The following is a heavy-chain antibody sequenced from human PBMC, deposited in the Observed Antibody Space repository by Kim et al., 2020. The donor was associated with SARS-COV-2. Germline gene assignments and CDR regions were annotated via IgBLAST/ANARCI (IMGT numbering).Heavy chain of an antibody. D-gene: IGHD3-10*01. Sequence: GGSLRLSCAASGFTFSSYAMHWVRQAPGKGLEWVAVISYDGSNKYYADSVKGRFTISRDNSKNTLYLQMNSLRAEDTAVYYCARMVRGVIIDGGDFDYWG. V-gene: IGHV3-30*04. CDR2: ISYDGSNK. CDR1: GFTFSSYA. J-gene: IGHJ4*01. CDR3: ARMVRGVIIDGGDFDY.